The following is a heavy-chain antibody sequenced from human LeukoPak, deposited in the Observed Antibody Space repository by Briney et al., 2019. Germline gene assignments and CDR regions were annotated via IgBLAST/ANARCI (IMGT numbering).Heavy chain of an antibody. J-gene: IGHJ4*02. CDR2: VSAYNGNT. CDR1: GYTFTSYG. D-gene: IGHD4-17*01. Sequence: ASVKVSCKASGYTFTSYGISWVRQAPGQGLEWMGWVSAYNGNTNYAQKLQGRVTMTTDTSTSTAYMELRSLRSDDTAVYYCATDSGDFYGDSTWAFDYWGQGTLVTVSS. V-gene: IGHV1-18*01. CDR3: ATDSGDFYGDSTWAFDY.